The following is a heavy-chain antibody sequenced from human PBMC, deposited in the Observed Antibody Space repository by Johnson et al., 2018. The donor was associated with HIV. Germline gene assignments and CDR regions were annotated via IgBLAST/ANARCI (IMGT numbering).Heavy chain of an antibody. CDR2: ISYDGSDK. D-gene: IGHD7-27*01. CDR3: AKDRSWGSWNAFDI. CDR1: GFTFSSYG. Sequence: QVQLVESGGGVVRPGGSLRLSCAASGFTFSSYGMHWVRQAPAKGLEWVAFISYDGSDKYYADSVKGRFTISRDNSKNTLYVQMNSLRAEDTAVYYCAKDRSWGSWNAFDIWGQGSMVTVSS. V-gene: IGHV3-30*18. J-gene: IGHJ3*02.